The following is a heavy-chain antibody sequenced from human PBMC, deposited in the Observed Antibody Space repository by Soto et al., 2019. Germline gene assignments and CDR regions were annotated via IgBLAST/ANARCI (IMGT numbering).Heavy chain of an antibody. V-gene: IGHV4-30-2*01. CDR3: ARVPSP. CDR1: GGSISSGGYS. Sequence: HLQLQESGSGLVKPSQTLSLTCAVSGGSISSGGYSWSWIRQPPGKGLEWIGYIYHSGSTYYNPSLRSRVTISVDRSKNQFSLKLSSVTAADTAVYYCARVPSPWGQGTLVTVSS. CDR2: IYHSGST. J-gene: IGHJ5*02.